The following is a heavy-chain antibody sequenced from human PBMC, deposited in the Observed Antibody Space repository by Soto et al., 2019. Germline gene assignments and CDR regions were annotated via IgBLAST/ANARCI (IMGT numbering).Heavy chain of an antibody. D-gene: IGHD1-1*01. CDR1: GFSFDTYA. Sequence: QVHLLESGGGVVQPGKSLRLSCVASGFSFDTYAIHWVRQAPGKGLQWVALISYEGSNTYYADSVRGRFTISRDNSKNTLYLQMSTLRPEDSGVYYCARVTPGNNLYYFSGLDVWDQGTSVTVSS. CDR2: ISYEGSNT. J-gene: IGHJ6*02. CDR3: ARVTPGNNLYYFSGLDV. V-gene: IGHV3-30*15.